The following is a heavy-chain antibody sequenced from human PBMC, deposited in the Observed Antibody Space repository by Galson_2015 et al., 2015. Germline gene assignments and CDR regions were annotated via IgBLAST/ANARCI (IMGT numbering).Heavy chain of an antibody. D-gene: IGHD3-3*01. CDR2: IHNSGST. CDR3: AAQTSFGAVNSGNLFDP. Sequence: SETLSLTCIVSGGSISSSGNYWGWVRQPPGKGLGWIGTIHNSGSTYYNPSLKSRVTISVDTSKNQFSLKLSSVTAADTAVYYCAAQTSFGAVNSGNLFDPWGQGTLVTVSS. CDR1: GGSISSSGNY. V-gene: IGHV4-39*01. J-gene: IGHJ5*02.